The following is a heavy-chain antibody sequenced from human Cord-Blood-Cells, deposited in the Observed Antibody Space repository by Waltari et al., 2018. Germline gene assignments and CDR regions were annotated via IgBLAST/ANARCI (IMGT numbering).Heavy chain of an antibody. V-gene: IGHV3-30*18. CDR1: GFTFSSYG. CDR3: AKGALWFGELLFDY. CDR2: ITYDGSNK. D-gene: IGHD3-10*01. J-gene: IGHJ4*02. Sequence: QVQLVESGGGVVQPGRSLRLSCAASGFTFSSYGMHWVRQAPGKGLEWVAVITYDGSNKYYADSVKGRFTISRDNSKNTLYLQMNSLRAEDTAVYYCAKGALWFGELLFDYWGQGTLVTVSS.